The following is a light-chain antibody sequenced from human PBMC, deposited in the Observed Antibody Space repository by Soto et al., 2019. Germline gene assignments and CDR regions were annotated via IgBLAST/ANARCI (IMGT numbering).Light chain of an antibody. CDR3: QQSYGTPHSIT. CDR1: QRIGTY. V-gene: IGKV1-39*01. Sequence: DIQVTQSPSSLSASVGDRVTITCRTSQRIGTYLNWYQQKPKKAPKILIYGASILQGGVPSRFSGSGSGTDFTLTISGLQPEDFATYYCQQSYGTPHSITFGQGTRLEIK. J-gene: IGKJ5*01. CDR2: GAS.